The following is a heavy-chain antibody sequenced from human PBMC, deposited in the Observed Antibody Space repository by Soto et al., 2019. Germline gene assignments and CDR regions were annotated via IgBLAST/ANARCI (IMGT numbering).Heavy chain of an antibody. CDR2: ISSSGSTI. D-gene: IGHD3-16*02. Sequence: GRTPRISCAASGFTFSDYYMCWIRQAPGIGMEWVSYISSSGSTIYYADSVKGRFTISRDNAKNSLYLQMNSLRAEDTAVYYCARDYVWGSYRYPPYWGQGTLVTVSS. CDR3: ARDYVWGSYRYPPY. CDR1: GFTFSDYY. V-gene: IGHV3-11*01. J-gene: IGHJ4*02.